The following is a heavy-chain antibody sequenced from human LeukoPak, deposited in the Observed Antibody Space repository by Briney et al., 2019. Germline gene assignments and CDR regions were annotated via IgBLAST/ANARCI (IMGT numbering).Heavy chain of an antibody. CDR1: GXTFRNSW. CDR2: IKIETAGGTT. Sequence: GGSLRLSCAASGXTFRNSWMSWVRQAPGKGLEWVARIKIETAGGTTDYAAPAKGRFTISRDDSKNTLYLQMNTLKTEDTAVYFCSTWDFLIRGVIDWGQGTLVTVSS. V-gene: IGHV3-15*01. J-gene: IGHJ4*02. CDR3: STWDFLIRGVID. D-gene: IGHD3-10*01.